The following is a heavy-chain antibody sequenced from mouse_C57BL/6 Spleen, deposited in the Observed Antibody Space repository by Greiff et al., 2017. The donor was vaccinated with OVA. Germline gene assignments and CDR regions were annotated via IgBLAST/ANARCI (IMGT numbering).Heavy chain of an antibody. CDR3: VRDGSHGDWFAY. Sequence: DVMLVESGGGLVQPKGSLKLSCAASGFTFNTYAMHWVRQAPGKGLEWVARIRSKSSNYATYYADSVKDRFTISRDDSQSMLYLQMNNLKTEDTAMYYCVRDGSHGDWFAYWGQGTLVTVSA. J-gene: IGHJ3*01. D-gene: IGHD1-1*01. V-gene: IGHV10-3*01. CDR1: GFTFNTYA. CDR2: IRSKSSNYAT.